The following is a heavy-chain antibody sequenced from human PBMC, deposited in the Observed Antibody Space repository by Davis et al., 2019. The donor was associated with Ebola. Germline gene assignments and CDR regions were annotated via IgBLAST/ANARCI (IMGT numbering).Heavy chain of an antibody. CDR3: ATTQWLREFDN. CDR1: GFTVSSNH. D-gene: IGHD6-19*01. V-gene: IGHV3-53*05. J-gene: IGHJ4*02. Sequence: GGSLRLSCAASGFTVSSNHMSWVRQAPGKGLEWVSVIYDQSTAYADSVRGRFIISRAKSNNTLYLEMNSLRVDDTAVYYCATTQWLREFDNWGQGTLVTVSS. CDR2: IYDQST.